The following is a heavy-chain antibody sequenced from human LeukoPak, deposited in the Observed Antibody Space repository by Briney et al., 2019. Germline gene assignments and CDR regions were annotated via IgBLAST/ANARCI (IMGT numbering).Heavy chain of an antibody. Sequence: GGSLRLSCAASGFTFSSYGMHWVRQAPGKGLEWVAVISYDGSNKYYADSVKGQLTISRDNSKNTLYLQMNSLRAEDTAVYYCARGPSGYHNTGGQGTLVTVSS. D-gene: IGHD5-12*01. CDR2: ISYDGSNK. V-gene: IGHV3-30*03. CDR3: ARGPSGYHNT. J-gene: IGHJ4*02. CDR1: GFTFSSYG.